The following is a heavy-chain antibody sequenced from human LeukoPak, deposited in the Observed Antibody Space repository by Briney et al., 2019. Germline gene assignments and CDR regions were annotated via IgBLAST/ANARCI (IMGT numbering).Heavy chain of an antibody. CDR2: ISTSSIYI. D-gene: IGHD2-2*01. J-gene: IGHJ4*02. CDR3: ARGSNYCSIGCHMND. V-gene: IGHV3-21*01. CDR1: GFTFSSYT. Sequence: PGGSLRLSCAASGFTFSSYTMNWVRQAPGKGLEWVSSISTSSIYIYYADSVKGRFTISRDNAKNSLYLQMNSLRAEDTAVYYCARGSNYCSIGCHMNDWGQGTLVTVSS.